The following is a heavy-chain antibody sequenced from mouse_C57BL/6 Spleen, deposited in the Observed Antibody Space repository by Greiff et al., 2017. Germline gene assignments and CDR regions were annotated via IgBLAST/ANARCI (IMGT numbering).Heavy chain of an antibody. J-gene: IGHJ4*01. V-gene: IGHV1-76*01. CDR3: ARSGYDYDEAYAMDY. CDR1: GYTFTDYY. D-gene: IGHD2-4*01. CDR2: IYPGSGNT. Sequence: QVQLQQSGAELVRPGASVKLSCKASGYTFTDYYINWVKQRPGQGLEWIARIYPGSGNTYYNEKFKGKATLTAEKSSSTAYLQLSSLTSEDSAVYCCARSGYDYDEAYAMDYWGQGTSVTVSS.